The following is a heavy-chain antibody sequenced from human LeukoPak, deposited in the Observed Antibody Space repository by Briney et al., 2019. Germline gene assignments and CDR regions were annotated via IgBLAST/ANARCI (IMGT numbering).Heavy chain of an antibody. D-gene: IGHD6-19*01. Sequence: GRSLRLSCAASGFTFDDYAMHWVRQAPGKGLEWVAVISYDGSNKYYADSVKGRFTISRDNSKNTLYLQMNSLRAEDTAVYYCAKVPVGSMKSQWLVTWGQGTLVTVSS. CDR2: ISYDGSNK. J-gene: IGHJ5*02. CDR1: GFTFDDYA. V-gene: IGHV3-30-3*01. CDR3: AKVPVGSMKSQWLVT.